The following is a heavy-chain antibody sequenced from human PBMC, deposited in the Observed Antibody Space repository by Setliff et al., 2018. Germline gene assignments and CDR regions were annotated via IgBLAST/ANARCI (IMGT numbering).Heavy chain of an antibody. D-gene: IGHD3-10*01. Sequence: KASETLSLTCAVSGGSFSGYYWSWIRQPPGKGLEWIGEINHTGSTNYSPSLKSRVTISVDTSKNQFSLKLSSVTAADTAVYYCARHKSNGSGSYPSLYMDVWGKGTTVTVSS. J-gene: IGHJ6*03. V-gene: IGHV4-34*01. CDR2: INHTGST. CDR3: ARHKSNGSGSYPSLYMDV. CDR1: GGSFSGYY.